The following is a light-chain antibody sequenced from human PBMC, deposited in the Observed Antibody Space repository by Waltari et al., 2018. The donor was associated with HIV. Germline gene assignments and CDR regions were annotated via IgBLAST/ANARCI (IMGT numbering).Light chain of an antibody. V-gene: IGLV1-51*01. CDR3: GAWDSSLSAVV. J-gene: IGLJ2*01. CDR2: DNN. CDR1: NSNIGDNY. Sequence: QSVLTQPPSVSAAPGQKVTISCSGGNSNIGDNYVSWDLPFPGTVPKLLMYDNNTRPAEIPDRFSGAKSGTSATLGITGLQTGDEADYYCGAWDSSLSAVVFGGGTKLTVL.